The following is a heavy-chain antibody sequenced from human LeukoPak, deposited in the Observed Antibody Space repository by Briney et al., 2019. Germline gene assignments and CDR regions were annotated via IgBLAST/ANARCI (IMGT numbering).Heavy chain of an antibody. CDR2: ISYDGSNK. Sequence: GGSLRLSCAASGFTFSSYGMHWVRQAPGKGLEWVAVISYDGSNKYYADSVKGRFTISRDNSKNTLYLQMNSLGAEDTAVYYCAKRPMAAAGTDYFDYWGQGTLVTVSS. J-gene: IGHJ4*02. CDR3: AKRPMAAAGTDYFDY. CDR1: GFTFSSYG. V-gene: IGHV3-30*18. D-gene: IGHD6-13*01.